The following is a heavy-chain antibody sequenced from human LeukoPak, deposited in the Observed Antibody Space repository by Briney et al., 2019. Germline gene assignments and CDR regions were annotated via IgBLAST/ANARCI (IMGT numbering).Heavy chain of an antibody. CDR3: ARDGEEMATIPFDY. J-gene: IGHJ4*02. CDR1: GFTFSKYW. CDR2: IKQDGSEK. D-gene: IGHD5-24*01. Sequence: GSLRLSCTASGFTFSKYWMTWVRQAPGKGLEWVANIKQDGSEKYYVDSVKGRFTISRDNAKNSLYLQMNSLRAEDTAVYYCARDGEEMATIPFDYWGQGTLVTVSS. V-gene: IGHV3-7*01.